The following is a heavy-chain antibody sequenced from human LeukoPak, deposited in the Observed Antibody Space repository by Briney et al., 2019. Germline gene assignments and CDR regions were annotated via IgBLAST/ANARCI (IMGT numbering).Heavy chain of an antibody. CDR1: GYXFTDYY. Sequence: ASVKVSCKSSGYXFTDYYMHWVRQAPGQGLEWMGWISPRSGDTSYAQKFQGRVTMTRDTSINTVDMDLSGLTSDDTAVFYCARGREIHGGSDTKLDDYWGQGTLVTVSS. V-gene: IGHV1-2*02. CDR3: ARGREIHGGSDTKLDDY. D-gene: IGHD3-10*01. CDR2: ISPRSGDT. J-gene: IGHJ4*02.